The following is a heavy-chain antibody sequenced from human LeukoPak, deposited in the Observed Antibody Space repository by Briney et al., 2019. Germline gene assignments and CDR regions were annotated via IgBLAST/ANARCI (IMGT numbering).Heavy chain of an antibody. J-gene: IGHJ4*02. Sequence: SETLSLTCAVYGGSFSGYYWSWIRQPPGKGLEWIGEINHSGGTNYNPSLKSRVTISVDTSKNQFSLKLSSVTAADTAVYYCANSGYDFDYWGQGTLVTVSS. CDR2: INHSGGT. V-gene: IGHV4-34*01. D-gene: IGHD5-12*01. CDR1: GGSFSGYY. CDR3: ANSGYDFDY.